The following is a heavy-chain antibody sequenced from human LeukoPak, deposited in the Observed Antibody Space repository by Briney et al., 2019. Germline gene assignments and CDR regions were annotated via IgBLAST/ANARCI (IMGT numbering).Heavy chain of an antibody. D-gene: IGHD1-26*01. CDR1: GYTFTGYY. Sequence: ASVKVSCKASGYTFTGYYMHWVRQAPGQGLEWMGWTNPNSGGTNYAQKFQGRVTMTRDTSISTAYMELSRLRSDDTAVYYCARVKGGSYGRFDPWGQGTLVTVSS. CDR2: TNPNSGGT. V-gene: IGHV1-2*02. J-gene: IGHJ5*02. CDR3: ARVKGGSYGRFDP.